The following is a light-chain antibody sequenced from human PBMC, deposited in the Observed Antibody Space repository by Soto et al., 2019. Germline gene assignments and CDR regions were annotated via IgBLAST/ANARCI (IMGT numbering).Light chain of an antibody. CDR2: GAS. J-gene: IGKJ2*01. CDR3: HQYDNAPQT. Sequence: EIVMTQSPATLSVSPGERVTLSCMARQSVGSNLAWYQQKPGQAPRLLIYGASTRATGIPTRFSGSGSGTDFSLTISRLEPEDFAVYYCHQYDNAPQTFGQGTKVDI. V-gene: IGKV3D-15*01. CDR1: QSVGSN.